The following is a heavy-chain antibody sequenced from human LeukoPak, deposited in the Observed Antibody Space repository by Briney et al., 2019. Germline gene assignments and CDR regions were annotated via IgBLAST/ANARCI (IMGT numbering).Heavy chain of an antibody. CDR2: IYASGST. V-gene: IGHV4-4*07. CDR3: ARERELLWSGYSKESSPLDY. Sequence: ESSETLSLTCAVSGVSISSYYCSWIRQPAGKGLEWIGRIYASGSTNYNPSLKSRITMSVDTSKNQFSLKLSSVTAADTAVYYCARERELLWSGYSKESSPLDYWGQGTLVTVSS. J-gene: IGHJ4*02. D-gene: IGHD3-3*01. CDR1: GVSISSYY.